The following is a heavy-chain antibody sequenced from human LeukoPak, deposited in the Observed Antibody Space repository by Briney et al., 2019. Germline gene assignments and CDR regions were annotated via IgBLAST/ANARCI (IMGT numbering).Heavy chain of an antibody. CDR1: GFTFSSYV. CDR3: ARVGSGSVAY. Sequence: PGGSLRLSCAASGFTFSSYVMHWVRQAPGKGLEWVAIISYDGSNEYYADSVKGRFTISRDNSKNTLYLQMNSLRAADTAVYYCARVGSGSVAYWGQGTLVTVSS. V-gene: IGHV3-30*04. D-gene: IGHD5-12*01. CDR2: ISYDGSNE. J-gene: IGHJ4*02.